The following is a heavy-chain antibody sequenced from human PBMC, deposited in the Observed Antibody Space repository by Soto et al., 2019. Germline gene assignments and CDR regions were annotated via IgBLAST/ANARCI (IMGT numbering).Heavy chain of an antibody. V-gene: IGHV3-23*01. J-gene: IGHJ6*02. D-gene: IGHD3-16*01. CDR3: AKGLRRLLRTQYYYGLDV. CDR1: GFTFSPYA. Sequence: GGSLRLSCAASGFTFSPYAMSWVRQALGKGLEWVSSISGSGGNTNYADSVKGRFTVSRDNSKRTLSLQMNSLTEEDTAIYYFAKGLRRLLRTQYYYGLDVWGRGTTVTVSS. CDR2: ISGSGGNT.